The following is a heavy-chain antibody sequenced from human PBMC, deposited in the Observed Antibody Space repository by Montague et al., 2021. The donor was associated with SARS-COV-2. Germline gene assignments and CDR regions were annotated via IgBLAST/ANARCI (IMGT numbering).Heavy chain of an antibody. J-gene: IGHJ5*02. CDR1: GGSVSGTSYY. CDR3: ARQGGPAGKHWFDP. Sequence: SETLSLTCTVSGGSVSGTSYYWAWIRQPPGKGLEWIVNIHHSGTTXYXXXXKXRVAISVDTSKNEVSLKLNSVIAADTAVYYCARQGGPAGKHWFDPWGQGTLVTVSS. V-gene: IGHV4-39*01. D-gene: IGHD2-2*01. CDR2: IHHSGTT.